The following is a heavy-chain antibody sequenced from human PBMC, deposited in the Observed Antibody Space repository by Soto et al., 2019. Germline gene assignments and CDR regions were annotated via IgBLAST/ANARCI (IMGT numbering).Heavy chain of an antibody. CDR3: ARSRPPTSSSWYVLGGEKAYGFDY. CDR1: GWSFSGYY. CDR2: INHSGST. J-gene: IGHJ4*02. D-gene: IGHD6-13*01. V-gene: IGHV4-34*01. Sequence: PAETLSLTCAVYGWSFSGYYWSWIRQPPGKGLEWIGEINHSGSTNYNPSLKSRVTISVDTSKNQFSLKLSSVTAADTAVYYCARSRPPTSSSWYVLGGEKAYGFDYWGQGTLVTVSS.